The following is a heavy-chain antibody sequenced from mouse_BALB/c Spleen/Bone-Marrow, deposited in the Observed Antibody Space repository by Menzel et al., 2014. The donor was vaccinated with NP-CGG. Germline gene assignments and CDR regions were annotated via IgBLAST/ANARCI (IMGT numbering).Heavy chain of an antibody. CDR2: IHPGSGGT. V-gene: IGHV1-15*01. CDR3: TRGWDARDY. Sequence: VQLQQSGAELVRPGASVKLSCKALGYTFTDYEIHWVKQTPEHGLEWIGAIHPGSGGTAYNQKFKGKATLTVDKSSNTAHMELSGVTSEDSAGYYCTRGWDARDYGGQGTTVTVSS. CDR1: GYTFTDYE. D-gene: IGHD3-3*01. J-gene: IGHJ4*01.